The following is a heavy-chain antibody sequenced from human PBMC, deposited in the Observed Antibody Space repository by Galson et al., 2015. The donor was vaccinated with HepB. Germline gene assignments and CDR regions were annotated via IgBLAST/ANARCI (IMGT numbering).Heavy chain of an antibody. CDR2: IDPKNSYT. CDR3: ARHGDFLNWFDP. V-gene: IGHV5-10-1*01. CDR1: EYNFARYW. J-gene: IGHJ5*02. Sequence: QSGAEVKQPGESLRISCKGSEYNFARYWISWVRQMPGKGLEWMAMIDPKNSYTPYSPSFQGHVTLSVDKSITTAYLQLSSLKASDTAIYYCARHGDFLNWFDPWGQGTLVTVSS. D-gene: IGHD3-10*01.